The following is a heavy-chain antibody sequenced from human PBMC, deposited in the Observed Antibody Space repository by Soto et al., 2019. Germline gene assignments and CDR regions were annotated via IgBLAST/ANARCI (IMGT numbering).Heavy chain of an antibody. J-gene: IGHJ4*02. CDR1: GYHFTSYC. Sequence: ASVKVSCKAAGYHFTSYCISCVRHAPGQGLEWMGWISAYNGNTNYAQKLQGRVTMTTDTSTSTAYMELRSLRSDDTAVYYCARDCGTNGVCYKAYWGQGTMVTVSS. CDR2: ISAYNGNT. V-gene: IGHV1-18*04. CDR3: ARDCGTNGVCYKAY. D-gene: IGHD2-8*01.